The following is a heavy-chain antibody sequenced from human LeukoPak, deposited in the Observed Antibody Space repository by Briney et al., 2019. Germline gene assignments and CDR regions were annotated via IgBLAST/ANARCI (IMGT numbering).Heavy chain of an antibody. Sequence: SETLSLTCAVYGGSFSGYYWGWIRQPPGKGLEWIGSIYYSGSTYYNPSLKSRVTISVDTSKNQFSLRLSSVTAADTAVYYCARVVRYCSSTSCYDIVYNWFDPWGQGTLVTVSS. CDR1: GGSFSGYY. CDR2: IYYSGST. V-gene: IGHV4-34*01. J-gene: IGHJ5*02. D-gene: IGHD2-2*01. CDR3: ARVVRYCSSTSCYDIVYNWFDP.